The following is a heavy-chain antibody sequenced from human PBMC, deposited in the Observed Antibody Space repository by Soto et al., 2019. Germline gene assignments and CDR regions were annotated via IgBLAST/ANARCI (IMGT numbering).Heavy chain of an antibody. CDR1: GFTFSSYA. CDR2: ISGSGGST. V-gene: IGHV3-23*04. J-gene: IGHJ6*02. D-gene: IGHD6-6*01. CDR3: AKGEAARPQPYYGMDV. Sequence: VQLVESGGGLVQPGGSLRLSCAASGFTFSSYAMSWVRQAPGKGLEWVSAISGSGGSTYYADSVKGRFTISRDNSKNTLYLQMNSLRAEDTAVYYCAKGEAARPQPYYGMDVWGQGTTVTVSS.